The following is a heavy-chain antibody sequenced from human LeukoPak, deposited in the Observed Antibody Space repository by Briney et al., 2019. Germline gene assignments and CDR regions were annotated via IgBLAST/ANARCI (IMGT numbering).Heavy chain of an antibody. V-gene: IGHV3-48*03. J-gene: IGHJ4*02. CDR2: ISSSGSTM. CDR3: ASSSWYALDY. Sequence: GRSLRLSCAASGFTFSSYEMNWVRQAPGKGLEWISYISSSGSTMYYADSVKGRFTISRDNAKNSLYLQMNSLRAEDTAIYYCASSSWYALDYWGQGTLVTVSS. CDR1: GFTFSSYE. D-gene: IGHD6-13*01.